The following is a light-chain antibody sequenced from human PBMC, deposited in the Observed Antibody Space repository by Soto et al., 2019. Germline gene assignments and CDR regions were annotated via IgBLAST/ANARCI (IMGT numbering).Light chain of an antibody. Sequence: VLTQSPGTLPLSPGERATLSCRASQSVSSSYLAWYQQKPGQAPRLLIYGASSRATGIPDRFSGSGSGTDFTLTISRLEPEDFAVYYCQQYGSSCNGTFGQGTKV. V-gene: IGKV3-20*01. CDR2: GAS. CDR1: QSVSSSY. J-gene: IGKJ1*01. CDR3: QQYGSSCNGT.